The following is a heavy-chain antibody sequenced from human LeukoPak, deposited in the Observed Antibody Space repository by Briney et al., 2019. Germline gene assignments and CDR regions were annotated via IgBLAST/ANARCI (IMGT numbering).Heavy chain of an antibody. Sequence: GASVRVSCKASGYTFTGYSIHWVRQAPGQGLEWMGWINPNTGETNYAQKIQNRVTMTRDTSINTAYMELSSLKSDDTAVYYCANFHPATAMAFDLWGQGNLVTVSS. D-gene: IGHD5-18*01. CDR3: ANFHPATAMAFDL. CDR1: GYTFTGYS. J-gene: IGHJ4*02. CDR2: INPNTGET. V-gene: IGHV1-2*02.